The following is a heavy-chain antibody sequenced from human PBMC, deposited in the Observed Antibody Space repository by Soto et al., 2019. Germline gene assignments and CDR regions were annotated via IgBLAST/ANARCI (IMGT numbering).Heavy chain of an antibody. CDR3: ARDRLVPDYFDY. CDR2: ISASGGST. Sequence: ASVKVSCKASGYTFTSYYMHWVRQAPGQGLEWMGRISASGGSTNYAQNFQGRVTMTRDTSTSTAYMELRSLRSDDTAVYYCARDRLVPDYFDYWGQGTLVTVS. CDR1: GYTFTSYY. J-gene: IGHJ4*01. V-gene: IGHV1-46*01. D-gene: IGHD6-19*01.